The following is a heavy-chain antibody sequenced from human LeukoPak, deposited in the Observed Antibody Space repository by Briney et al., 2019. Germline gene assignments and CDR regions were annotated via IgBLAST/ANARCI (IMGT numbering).Heavy chain of an antibody. Sequence: SETLSLTCTVSGGSIRSYYWSWIRQPPGKGLEWIGYIYYSGSTKYNPSLKSRVTISVDTSKNQFSLKLSSVTAADTAVYYCARGARAGYNLEPFDYWGQGTLVTVSS. CDR2: IYYSGST. D-gene: IGHD5-24*01. CDR3: ARGARAGYNLEPFDY. V-gene: IGHV4-59*08. J-gene: IGHJ4*02. CDR1: GGSIRSYY.